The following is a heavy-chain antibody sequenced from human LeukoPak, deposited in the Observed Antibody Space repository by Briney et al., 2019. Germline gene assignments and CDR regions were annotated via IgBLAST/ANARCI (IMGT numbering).Heavy chain of an antibody. Sequence: PGGSLRLSCAASGFTFSSYSMNWVRQAPGKGLEWVSSISSSSSYIYYADSVKGRFTISRDNAKNSLYLQMNSLRAEDTAVYYCARDTYKAIYSSSSVFDYWGQGTLVTVSS. CDR3: ARDTYKAIYSSSSVFDY. CDR1: GFTFSSYS. CDR2: ISSSSSYI. J-gene: IGHJ4*02. D-gene: IGHD6-6*01. V-gene: IGHV3-21*01.